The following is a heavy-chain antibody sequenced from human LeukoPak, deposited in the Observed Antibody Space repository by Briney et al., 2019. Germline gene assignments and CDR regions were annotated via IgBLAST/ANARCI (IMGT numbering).Heavy chain of an antibody. CDR1: GFTFSSYA. CDR2: ISGSGGST. CDR3: AKVRYDSSGYQSPYFDY. D-gene: IGHD3-22*01. V-gene: IGHV3-23*01. J-gene: IGHJ4*02. Sequence: GGSLRLSCAASGFTFSSYAMSWVRQAPGKGLEWVSAISGSGGSTYYADSVKGRFTISRDNSKNTLYLQMNSQRVKDTAVYYCAKVRYDSSGYQSPYFDYWGQGTLVTVSS.